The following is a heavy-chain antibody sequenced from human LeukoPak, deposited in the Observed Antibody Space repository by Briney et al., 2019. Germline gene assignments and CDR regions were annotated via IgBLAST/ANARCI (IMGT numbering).Heavy chain of an antibody. CDR2: IYYNGST. V-gene: IGHV4-59*01. Sequence: SETLSLTCTVSGGSISSYYWSWLRQPPGKGLEWLGHIYYNGSTNYNPSLKSRVTISVDTSKNQFSLKLSSVTAADTAVYYCARVDLFYYGSGSYDRWYFDLWGRGTLVTVSS. CDR3: ARVDLFYYGSGSYDRWYFDL. CDR1: GGSISSYY. D-gene: IGHD3-10*01. J-gene: IGHJ2*01.